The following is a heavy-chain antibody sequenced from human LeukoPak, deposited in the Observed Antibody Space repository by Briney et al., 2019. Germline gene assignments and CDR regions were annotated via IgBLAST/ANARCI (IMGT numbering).Heavy chain of an antibody. CDR1: GYTFTSYG. Sequence: ASVKVSCKASGYTFTSYGISWVRQAPGQGLEWMGWISAYNGNTNYAQKLQGRVTMTTDTSTSTAYMELRSLRSDDTAVYYCARDDSYYYYGSGSYSAWGQGTLVTVSS. V-gene: IGHV1-18*01. J-gene: IGHJ5*02. D-gene: IGHD3-10*01. CDR3: ARDDSYYYYGSGSYSA. CDR2: ISAYNGNT.